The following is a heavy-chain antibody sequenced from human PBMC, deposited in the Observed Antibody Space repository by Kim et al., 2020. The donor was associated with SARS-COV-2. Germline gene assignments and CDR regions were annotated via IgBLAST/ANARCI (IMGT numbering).Heavy chain of an antibody. CDR2: GST. D-gene: IGHD6-13*01. V-gene: IGHV3-66*01. Sequence: GSTYHVDAVKGRFTIARENSKNKVYLKMKSLRAEDTAVYYCAKQLNGLGHYWGQGTLVTVSS. J-gene: IGHJ4*02. CDR3: AKQLNGLGHY.